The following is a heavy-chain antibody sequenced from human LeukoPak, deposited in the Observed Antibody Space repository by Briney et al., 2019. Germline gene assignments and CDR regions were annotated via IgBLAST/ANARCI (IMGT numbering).Heavy chain of an antibody. Sequence: GGSLRLSCAAAGFTFTNYWMHWVRQAPGKGLVWVSRINSDGSEPVYPDFVRGRFTISRDNAKNMLYLTMSSLRAEDTAVYFCARGPVGWSALDAWGQGILVTVSP. J-gene: IGHJ5*02. D-gene: IGHD2-2*03. V-gene: IGHV3-74*01. CDR3: ARGPVGWSALDA. CDR1: GFTFTNYW. CDR2: INSDGSEP.